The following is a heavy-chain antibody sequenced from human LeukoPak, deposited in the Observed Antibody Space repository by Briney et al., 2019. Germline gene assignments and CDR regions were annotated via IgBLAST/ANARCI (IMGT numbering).Heavy chain of an antibody. CDR3: ARAMVPRGEGDY. D-gene: IGHD3-16*01. J-gene: IGHJ4*02. CDR2: IWYDGSNK. CDR1: GFTFSSYG. Sequence: GRSLRLSCAASGFTFSSYGMHWVRQAPGKGLEWVAVIWYDGSNKYYADSAKGRFTISRDNSKNTLYLQMNSLRAEDTAVYYCARAMVPRGEGDYWGQGTLVTVSS. V-gene: IGHV3-33*01.